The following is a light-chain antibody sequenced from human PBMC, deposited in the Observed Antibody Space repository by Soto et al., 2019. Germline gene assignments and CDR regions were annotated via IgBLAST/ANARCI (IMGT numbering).Light chain of an antibody. CDR3: QSYDSSLTGYV. J-gene: IGLJ2*01. V-gene: IGLV1-40*01. CDR1: SSNIGMGYD. Sequence: QSVLTQPPSVSGAPGQRVTISCTGGSSNIGMGYDVHWYQQLPGTAPKLLIHDNNSRPSGVPDRFSASKSATSASLAITGLRADDEADYYCQSYDSSLTGYVFGGGTKLTVL. CDR2: DNN.